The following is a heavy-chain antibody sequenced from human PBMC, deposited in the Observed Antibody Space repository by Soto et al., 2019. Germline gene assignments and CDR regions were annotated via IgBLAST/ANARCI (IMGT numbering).Heavy chain of an antibody. J-gene: IGHJ4*02. Sequence: GGSLRLSCSASGFTFSSYDMHWVRQGPGQGLEWVSAIGTDGDTNYAGSVKGRFTISRENAKNSLYLQMNSLRAGDTAIYFCARSIGPTLFDYWGQGTLVTVSS. CDR2: IGTDGDT. CDR1: GFTFSSYD. D-gene: IGHD3-22*01. CDR3: ARSIGPTLFDY. V-gene: IGHV3-13*04.